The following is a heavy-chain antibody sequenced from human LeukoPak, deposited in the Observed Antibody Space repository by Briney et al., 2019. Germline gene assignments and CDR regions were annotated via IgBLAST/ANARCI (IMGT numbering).Heavy chain of an antibody. V-gene: IGHV4-59*08. CDR3: ARRLCSSLTCNIGPSGNWLDP. CDR2: IYYDGST. D-gene: IGHD2-2*02. J-gene: IGHJ5*02. Sequence: SETLSLTCTVSGGSMSNYWWNWIRQPPGKGLEWIGYIYYDGSTYCNPALNSRVTISIDTSKNQLSLKLNSVTAADTAVYYCARRLCSSLTCNIGPSGNWLDPWGQGTLVTVSS. CDR1: GGSMSNYW.